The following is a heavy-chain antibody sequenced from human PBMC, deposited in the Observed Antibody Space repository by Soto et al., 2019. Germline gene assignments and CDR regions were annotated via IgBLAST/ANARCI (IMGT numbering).Heavy chain of an antibody. V-gene: IGHV1-69*13. D-gene: IGHD3-3*01. J-gene: IGHJ6*04. Sequence: GASVKVSCKASGGTFSSYAINWVRQAPGQGLEWMGGIIPIFGTANYAQKFQGRVTITADESTSTAYMELSSLRSEDTAVYYCARSRLRFLEWLFPTYYYYGMDGWGKGTTVTGSS. CDR2: IIPIFGTA. CDR3: ARSRLRFLEWLFPTYYYYGMDG. CDR1: GGTFSSYA.